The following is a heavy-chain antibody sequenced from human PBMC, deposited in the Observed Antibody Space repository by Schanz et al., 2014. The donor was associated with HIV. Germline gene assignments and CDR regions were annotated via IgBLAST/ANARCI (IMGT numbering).Heavy chain of an antibody. CDR3: ARDKKSGNNDGGFDP. CDR2: ISSGGSTK. CDR1: GFTFNTFY. D-gene: IGHD1-26*01. V-gene: IGHV3-11*01. Sequence: VQLVESGGGLVQPWGSLRLSCAASGFTFNTFYMSWIRQAPGKGLEWISYISSGGSTKYYADSVKGRFTISRDNAKNSLYLQMNSLTPEDTAVYYCARDKKSGNNDGGFDPWGQGTLVTVSS. J-gene: IGHJ5*02.